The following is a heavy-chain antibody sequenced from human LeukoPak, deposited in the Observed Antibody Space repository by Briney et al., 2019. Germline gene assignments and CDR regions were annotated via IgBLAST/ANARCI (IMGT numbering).Heavy chain of an antibody. V-gene: IGHV4-4*07. J-gene: IGHJ6*03. CDR3: ARGVYCSSTSCQSRGYYYYMDV. D-gene: IGHD2-2*01. CDR2: IYTSGST. Sequence: SETLSLTCTVSGGSISSYYWGWIRQPAGKGLEWIGRIYTSGSTNYNPSLKSRVTMSVDTSKNQFSLKLSSVTAADTAVYYCARGVYCSSTSCQSRGYYYYMDVWGKGTTVTVSS. CDR1: GGSISSYY.